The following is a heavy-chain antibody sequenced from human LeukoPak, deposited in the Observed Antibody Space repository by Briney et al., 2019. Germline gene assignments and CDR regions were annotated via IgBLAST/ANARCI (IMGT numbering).Heavy chain of an antibody. V-gene: IGHV3-23*01. D-gene: IGHD1-7*01. J-gene: IGHJ4*02. Sequence: GGSLRLSCAASGFTFSSYAMSWVRQAPGKGLEWVSAISGSGGSTYYADSVKGRFTVSRDNSKNTLYLQMSSLRAEDTAVYYCAKDERNWNYNLASQTYDWGQGTLVTISS. CDR3: AKDERNWNYNLASQTYD. CDR2: ISGSGGST. CDR1: GFTFSSYA.